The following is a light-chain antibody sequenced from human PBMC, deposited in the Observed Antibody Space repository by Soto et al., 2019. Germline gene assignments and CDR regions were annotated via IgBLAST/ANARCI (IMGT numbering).Light chain of an antibody. CDR2: EVS. CDR1: SSDVGGYNY. V-gene: IGLV2-8*01. J-gene: IGLJ1*01. CDR3: SSYAGSNNVV. Sequence: QSALTQPPSASGSPGQSVTISCTGTSSDVGGYNYVSWYQQHPGKAPKLMIYEVSERPSGVPDRFSGSKSSNTASLTVSGLQAEDEADYYCSSYAGSNNVVFGNGTKVTVL.